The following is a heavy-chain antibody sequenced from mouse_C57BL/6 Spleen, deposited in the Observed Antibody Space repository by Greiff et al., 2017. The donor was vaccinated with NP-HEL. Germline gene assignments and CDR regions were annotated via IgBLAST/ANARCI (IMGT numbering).Heavy chain of an antibody. J-gene: IGHJ4*01. D-gene: IGHD1-3*01. Sequence: QESGAELVKPGALVKISCKASGYAFSSYWMNWVKQRPGKGLEWIGQIYPGDGDTNYNGKFKGKATLTADKSSSTAYMQLSSLTSEDSAVYFCASPSYKGDAMDYWGQGTSVTVSS. CDR1: GYAFSSYW. CDR2: IYPGDGDT. V-gene: IGHV1-80*01. CDR3: ASPSYKGDAMDY.